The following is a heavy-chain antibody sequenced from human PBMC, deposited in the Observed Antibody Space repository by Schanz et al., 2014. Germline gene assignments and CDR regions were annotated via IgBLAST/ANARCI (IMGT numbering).Heavy chain of an antibody. CDR3: AKRNHDMQSLPLDY. J-gene: IGHJ4*02. CDR2: IYSNGST. Sequence: EVHLVESGGGLVQPGGSLRLSCAASGFTVSSNYMSWVRQAPGKGLEWVSLIYSNGSTYYADSVKGRFIISRDNSKNTLYLQMNSLSAEDTAVYYCAKRNHDMQSLPLDYWGQGTLVIVSS. D-gene: IGHD3-9*01. CDR1: GFTVSSNY. V-gene: IGHV3-66*01.